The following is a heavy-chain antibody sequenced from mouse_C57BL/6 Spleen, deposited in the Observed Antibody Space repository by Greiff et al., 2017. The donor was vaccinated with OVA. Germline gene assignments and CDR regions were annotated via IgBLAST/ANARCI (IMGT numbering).Heavy chain of an antibody. V-gene: IGHV1-15*01. J-gene: IGHJ4*01. D-gene: IGHD3-2*02. Sequence: VQLQESGAELVRPGASVTLSCKASGYTFTDYEMHWVKQTPVPGLEWIGAIDPETGGTAYNQKFKGKAILTADKSSSTAYMELRSLTSEDSAVYDCTRRQLRLPYYYAMDYWGQGTSVTVSS. CDR3: TRRQLRLPYYYAMDY. CDR1: GYTFTDYE. CDR2: IDPETGGT.